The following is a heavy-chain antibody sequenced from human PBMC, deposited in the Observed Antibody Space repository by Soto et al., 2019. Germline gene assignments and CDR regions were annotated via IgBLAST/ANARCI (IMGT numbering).Heavy chain of an antibody. V-gene: IGHV4-34*01. CDR3: ARGAIFGVVTTDY. CDR2: INHSGST. CDR1: GGSFSGYY. J-gene: IGHJ4*02. Sequence: SETLSLTCAVYGGSFSGYYWSWIRQPPGKGLEWIGEINHSGSTNYNPSLKSRVTISVDTSKNQFSLKLSSVTAADTAVYYCARGAIFGVVTTDYWGQGTLVTVSS. D-gene: IGHD3-3*01.